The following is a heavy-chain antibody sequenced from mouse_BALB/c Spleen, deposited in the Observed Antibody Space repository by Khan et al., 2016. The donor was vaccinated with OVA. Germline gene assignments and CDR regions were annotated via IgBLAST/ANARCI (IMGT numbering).Heavy chain of an antibody. CDR2: ISSGGTT. CDR3: ARDYWFTY. CDR1: GFTFSNYA. Sequence: EVELVESGGDLVKPGGSLKLSCAASGFTFSNYAMSWVRQTPEKRLEWVASISSGGTTYFPDSVKGRFTISRDNGRNILYLQMSSLMSEDTAMYYCARDYWFTYWGQGTLVTVSA. V-gene: IGHV5-6-5*01. J-gene: IGHJ3*01.